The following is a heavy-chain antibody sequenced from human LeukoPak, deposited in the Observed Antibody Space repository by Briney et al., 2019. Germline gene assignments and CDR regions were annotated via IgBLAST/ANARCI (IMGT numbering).Heavy chain of an antibody. CDR3: AKDRCGNGIGCYYYYMDV. Sequence: PGGSLRLSCAASGFTFGDSYMTWVRQPPGEGLEWVGFIRDKGNGGTTEKTTSVKGRFTISRDDSKSITYLQMNSLRAEDTAVYYCAKDRCGNGIGCYYYYMDVWGKGTTVTISS. V-gene: IGHV3-71*03. CDR2: IRDKGNGGTT. D-gene: IGHD2-21*01. J-gene: IGHJ6*03. CDR1: GFTFGDSY.